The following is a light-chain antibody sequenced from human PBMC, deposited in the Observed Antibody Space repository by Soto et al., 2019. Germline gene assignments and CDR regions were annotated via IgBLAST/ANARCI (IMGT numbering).Light chain of an antibody. CDR2: GAS. J-gene: IGKJ2*01. Sequence: EIVLTQSPGTLSLSPGERATLSCRASQTIKSKYLAWFQYKPGQAPRLLIYGASTRATGLPARFCGSGSGADFTLTISRLEPEDFAVYYCQHYGSSSYTLGQGTKLEIK. CDR3: QHYGSSSYT. CDR1: QTIKSKY. V-gene: IGKV3-20*01.